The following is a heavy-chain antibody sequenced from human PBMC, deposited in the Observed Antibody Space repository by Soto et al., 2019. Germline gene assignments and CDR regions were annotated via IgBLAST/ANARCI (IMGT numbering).Heavy chain of an antibody. V-gene: IGHV3-11*01. CDR2: IGSSDNII. J-gene: IGHJ4*02. CDR1: RFTFSDYY. D-gene: IGHD3-22*01. CDR3: ARDLGYYESSGYFDY. Sequence: GGSLRLSCAASRFTFSDYYMSWIRQAPGKGLEWVSYIGSSDNIIYYADSVKGRFTISRDNAKNSLYLQMNSLRAEDTAVYYCARDLGYYESSGYFDYWGQGTLVTVSS.